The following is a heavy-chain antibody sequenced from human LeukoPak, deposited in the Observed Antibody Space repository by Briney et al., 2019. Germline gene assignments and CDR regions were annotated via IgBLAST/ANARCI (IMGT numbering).Heavy chain of an antibody. Sequence: GGSLRLSCAASGFTVSSNYMSWVRQAPGKGLEWVSVIYSGGSTYYADSVKGRFTISRDNSKNTLYLQMNSLRAEDTAVYYCARDARSNYSYGSGKYYFDYWGQGTLVTVSS. CDR1: GFTVSSNY. D-gene: IGHD3-10*01. J-gene: IGHJ4*02. CDR3: ARDARSNYSYGSGKYYFDY. CDR2: IYSGGST. V-gene: IGHV3-66*01.